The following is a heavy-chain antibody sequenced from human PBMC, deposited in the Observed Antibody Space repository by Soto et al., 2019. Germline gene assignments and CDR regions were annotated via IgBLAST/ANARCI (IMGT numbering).Heavy chain of an antibody. CDR1: GFTLTSYA. J-gene: IGHJ5*02. CDR2: TTGGAGLT. Sequence: EVQLFESGGGLVQPGGSLRLSCTASGFTLTSYAINWVRQAPGKGLEWVSATTGGAGLTYYADSVKGRFSVSSCTPGDTLYLQLNSLRPEDTAIYYCARVVRGSVARPTRLDPWGQGTLVTVSS. D-gene: IGHD3-10*01. V-gene: IGHV3-23*01. CDR3: ARVVRGSVARPTRLDP.